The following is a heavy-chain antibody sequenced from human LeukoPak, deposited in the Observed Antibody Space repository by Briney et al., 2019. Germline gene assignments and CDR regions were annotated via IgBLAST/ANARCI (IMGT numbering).Heavy chain of an antibody. D-gene: IGHD3-10*01. CDR3: ARDFGTYGSGSYSFDY. J-gene: IGHJ4*02. CDR1: GDSISSGGYY. CDR2: IYTSGST. V-gene: IGHV4-61*02. Sequence: PSETLSLTCAVSGDSISSGGYYWSWIRQPAGKGLEWIGRIYTSGSTNYNPSLKSRVTMSVDTSKNQFSLKLSSVTAADTAVYYCARDFGTYGSGSYSFDYWGQGTLVTVSS.